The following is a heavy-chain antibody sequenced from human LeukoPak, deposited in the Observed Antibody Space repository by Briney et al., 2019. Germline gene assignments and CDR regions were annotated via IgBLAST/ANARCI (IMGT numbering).Heavy chain of an antibody. Sequence: GGSLRLSCAASGFTFSSYAMSWVRQAPGKGLEWVSAISGSGGSTYYADSVKGRFTISRDNSKNTLYLQMNSLRAEDTAVYYCAKGPGVVMASDYFDYWGQGTLVTVSS. V-gene: IGHV3-23*01. CDR2: ISGSGGST. J-gene: IGHJ4*02. CDR1: GFTFSSYA. D-gene: IGHD3-22*01. CDR3: AKGPGVVMASDYFDY.